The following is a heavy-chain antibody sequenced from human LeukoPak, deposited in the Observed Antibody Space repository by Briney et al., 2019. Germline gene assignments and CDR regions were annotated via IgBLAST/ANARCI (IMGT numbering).Heavy chain of an antibody. CDR2: INTYGTSA. Sequence: GGSLRLSCAASGFTFSKFPMGWVRQVPGKGLAWVSHINTYGTSAIYADSVKGRFTISRDNAKNMLFLQMDSLRAEDTAVYYCARDNGYKFDYWGQGTLVTVSS. D-gene: IGHD5-24*01. CDR3: ARDNGYKFDY. CDR1: GFTFSKFP. V-gene: IGHV3-74*01. J-gene: IGHJ4*02.